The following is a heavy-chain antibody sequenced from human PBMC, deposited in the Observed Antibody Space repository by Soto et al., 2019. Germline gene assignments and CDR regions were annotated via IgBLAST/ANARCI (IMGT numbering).Heavy chain of an antibody. Sequence: GGSLRLSCAASGFTFSSYGMHWVRQAPGKGLEWVAVIWYDGSNKYYADSVKGRFTISRDNSKNTLYLQMNSLRAEDTAVYYCARDWEDTAMVTLDGMDVWGQGTTVTVSS. CDR3: ARDWEDTAMVTLDGMDV. V-gene: IGHV3-33*01. CDR1: GFTFSSYG. J-gene: IGHJ6*02. CDR2: IWYDGSNK. D-gene: IGHD5-18*01.